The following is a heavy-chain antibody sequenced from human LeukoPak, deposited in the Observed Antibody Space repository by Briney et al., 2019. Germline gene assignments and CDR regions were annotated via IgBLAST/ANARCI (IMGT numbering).Heavy chain of an antibody. CDR3: ARVSVRGFDY. J-gene: IGHJ4*02. V-gene: IGHV4-59*01. CDR2: IYYSGST. Sequence: SETLSLTCTVSGGSISSYYWSWIRQPPVKGLEWIGYIYYSGSTNYNPSLKSRVTISVDTSKNQFSLKLSSVTAADTAVYYCARVSVRGFDYWGQGTLVTVSS. CDR1: GGSISSYY.